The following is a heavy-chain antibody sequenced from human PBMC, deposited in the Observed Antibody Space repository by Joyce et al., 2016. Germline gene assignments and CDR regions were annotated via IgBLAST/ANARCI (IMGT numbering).Heavy chain of an antibody. D-gene: IGHD1-26*01. CDR3: ARDGYIGRVGY. CDR2: LYSDDIT. J-gene: IGHJ4*02. CDR1: GFSVSRSY. V-gene: IGHV3-66*01. Sequence: EVQLVESGGGLVQPGGSLRLSCAGAGFSVSRSYMSWVRQAPGKGLELFSVLYSDDITYYPDSVKGRFTISRDNSKNTLSLQMDSLRAEDTAVYYCARDGYIGRVGYWGQGTLVTVSS.